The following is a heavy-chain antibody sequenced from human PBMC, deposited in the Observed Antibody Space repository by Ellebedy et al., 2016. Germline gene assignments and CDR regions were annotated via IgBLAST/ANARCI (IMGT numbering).Heavy chain of an antibody. CDR1: GYTFTAYY. V-gene: IGHV1-2*02. Sequence: ASVKVSCXASGYTFTAYYIHWVRQAPGQGLEWMGWINPHSGGTNFAQKFQGRVTMTRDTPISTAYMELSKLRSDDTAVYYCTRFSSTWYWFDPWGQGTLVTVS. J-gene: IGHJ5*02. D-gene: IGHD6-13*01. CDR2: INPHSGGT. CDR3: TRFSSTWYWFDP.